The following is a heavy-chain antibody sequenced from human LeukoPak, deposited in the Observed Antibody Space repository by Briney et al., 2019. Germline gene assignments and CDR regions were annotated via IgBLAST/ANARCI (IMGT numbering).Heavy chain of an antibody. D-gene: IGHD3-16*01. CDR3: AREKPGGTGSYYFDY. Sequence: PGGSLRLSCAASGFTVSSNYMSWVRQAPGKGLEWVSVIYSGGSTYYADSVKGRFTISRDNSKNTLYLQMNSLRAEDTAVYYCAREKPGGTGSYYFDYWGQGTLVTVSS. V-gene: IGHV3-66*02. J-gene: IGHJ4*02. CDR1: GFTVSSNY. CDR2: IYSGGST.